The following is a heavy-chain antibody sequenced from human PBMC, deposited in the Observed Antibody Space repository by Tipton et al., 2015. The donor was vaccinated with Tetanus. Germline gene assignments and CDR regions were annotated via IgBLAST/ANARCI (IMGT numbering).Heavy chain of an antibody. CDR1: GYTFTSYD. V-gene: IGHV1-69*13. CDR2: IIPIFGTA. J-gene: IGHJ6*02. CDR3: ARKWDIVAVSAANYYGLDV. Sequence: QSGAEVKKPGASVRVSCKASGYTFTSYDINWVRQAPGQGLEWMGGIIPIFGTAKYAQKFQGRVTITADESTSTAYMELSSLRSEDTAVYYCARKWDIVAVSAANYYGLDVWGQGTTVTVSS. D-gene: IGHD2-2*01.